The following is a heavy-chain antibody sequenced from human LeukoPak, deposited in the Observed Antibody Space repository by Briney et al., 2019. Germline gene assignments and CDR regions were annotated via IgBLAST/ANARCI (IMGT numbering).Heavy chain of an antibody. Sequence: PGGSLRLSCAASGFTFSSYEVNWVRQAPGKGLEWVSYISSSGSTIYYADSVKGRFTISRDNAKNSLYLQMNSLRAEDTAVYYCAREYYDSSGYYKGLAYWGQGTLVTVSS. J-gene: IGHJ4*02. CDR1: GFTFSSYE. CDR2: ISSSGSTI. D-gene: IGHD3-22*01. CDR3: AREYYDSSGYYKGLAY. V-gene: IGHV3-48*03.